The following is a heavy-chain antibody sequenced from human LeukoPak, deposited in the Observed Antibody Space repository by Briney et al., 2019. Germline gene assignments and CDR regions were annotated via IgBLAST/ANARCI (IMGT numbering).Heavy chain of an antibody. CDR1: GFTFSSYE. D-gene: IGHD2-15*01. V-gene: IGHV3-48*03. Sequence: SGGSLRLSCAASGFTFSSYEMNWVRQAPGKGLEWVSYISSSGSTIYYADSVKGRFTISRDNAKNSLYLQMNSLKTEDMAVYYCTRQSEVAISHFDYWGQGTLVTVSS. CDR3: TRQSEVAISHFDY. CDR2: ISSSGSTI. J-gene: IGHJ4*02.